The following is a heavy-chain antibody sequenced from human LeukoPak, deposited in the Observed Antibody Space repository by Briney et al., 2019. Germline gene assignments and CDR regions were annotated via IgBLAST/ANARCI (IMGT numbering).Heavy chain of an antibody. Sequence: SETLSLTCTVSGGSISSYYWSWIRQPAGKGLEWIGRIYTSGSTNYNPSLKSRVTMSVDTSKNQFSLKLSSVTAADTAVYYCARDRGSLGVVSLEYYYYYYMDVWGKGTTVTVSS. CDR2: IYTSGST. V-gene: IGHV4-4*07. D-gene: IGHD3-3*01. CDR3: ARDRGSLGVVSLEYYYYYYMDV. J-gene: IGHJ6*03. CDR1: GGSISSYY.